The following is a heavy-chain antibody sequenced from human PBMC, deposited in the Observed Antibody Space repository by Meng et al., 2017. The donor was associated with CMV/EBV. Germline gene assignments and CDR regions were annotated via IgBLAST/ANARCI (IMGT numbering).Heavy chain of an antibody. V-gene: IGHV5-51*01. J-gene: IGHJ5*02. D-gene: IGHD2-2*01. CDR1: GYSFTSYW. CDR3: ARLGGVPAAGVIYRGHWFDP. CDR2: IYPGDSDT. Sequence: KVSCQGSGYSFTSYWIGWVRQMPGKGLEWMGIIYPGDSDTRYSPSFQGQVTISADKSISTAYLQWSSLKASDTAMYYCARLGGVPAAGVIYRGHWFDPWGQGTLVTVSS.